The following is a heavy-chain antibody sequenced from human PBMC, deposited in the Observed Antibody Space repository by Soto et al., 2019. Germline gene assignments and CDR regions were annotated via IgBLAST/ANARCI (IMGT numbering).Heavy chain of an antibody. CDR1: GYTFTGYY. CDR2: INPNSGGT. D-gene: IGHD4-17*01. CDR3: ATTVNGLDYGMDV. Sequence: ASVKVSCKASGYTFTGYYMHWVRQAPGQGLEWMGWINPNSGGTNYAQKFQGWVAMTRDTSISTAYMELSRLRSDDTAVYYCATTVNGLDYGMDVWGQGTTVTVSS. V-gene: IGHV1-2*04. J-gene: IGHJ6*02.